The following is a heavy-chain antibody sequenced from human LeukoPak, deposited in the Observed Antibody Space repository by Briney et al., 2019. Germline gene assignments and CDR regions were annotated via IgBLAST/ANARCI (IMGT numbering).Heavy chain of an antibody. J-gene: IGHJ3*02. V-gene: IGHV3-30*18. CDR1: GFTFSNYG. CDR3: ANGYYYGSGSYYKEAFDI. CDR2: ISYDGSNK. Sequence: GGSLRLSCAASGFTFSNYGMHWVRQAPGKGLEWVVVISYDGSNKYYADSVKGRFTISRDNSKNTLYLQMNSLRAEDTAVYYCANGYYYGSGSYYKEAFDIWGQRTMVTVSS. D-gene: IGHD3-10*01.